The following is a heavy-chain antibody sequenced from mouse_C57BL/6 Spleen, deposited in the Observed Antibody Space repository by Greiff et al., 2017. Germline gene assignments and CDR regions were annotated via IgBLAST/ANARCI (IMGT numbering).Heavy chain of an antibody. CDR2: IDPSDSET. D-gene: IGHD2-4*01. CDR3: ARGTSDWAPFAY. Sequence: VQLQQSGAELVRPGSSVKLSCKASGYTFTSYWMHWVKQRPIQGLEWIGNIDPSDSETHYNQKFKDKATLTVDKSSSTAYMQLSSLTSEDSAVYYCARGTSDWAPFAYWGQGTLVTVSA. V-gene: IGHV1-52*01. CDR1: GYTFTSYW. J-gene: IGHJ3*01.